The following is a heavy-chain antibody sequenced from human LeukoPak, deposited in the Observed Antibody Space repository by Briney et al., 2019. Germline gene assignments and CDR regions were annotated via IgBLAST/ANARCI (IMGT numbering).Heavy chain of an antibody. CDR3: AKDGGYCSGGSCYSGAFDY. V-gene: IGHV3-23*01. J-gene: IGHJ4*02. CDR2: ISGSGGST. D-gene: IGHD2-15*01. CDR1: GFTFSRHW. Sequence: PGGSLRLSCAASGFTFSRHWMSWVRQAPGKGLEWVSAISGSGGSTYYADSVKGRFTISRDNSKNTLYLQMNSLRAEDTAVYYCAKDGGYCSGGSCYSGAFDYWGQGTLVTVSS.